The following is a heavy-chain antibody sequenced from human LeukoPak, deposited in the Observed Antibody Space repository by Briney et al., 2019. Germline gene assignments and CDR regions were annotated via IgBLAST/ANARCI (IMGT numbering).Heavy chain of an antibody. CDR3: ASVTVSGGSWSPRFDY. CDR2: ISSSSSTI. Sequence: GGSLRLSCAASGFTFSNYSMNWVRQAPGKGLEWVSYISSSSSTIYYADSVKGRFTISRDNAKNSLYLQMNSLRAEDTAVYYCASVTVSGGSWSPRFDYWGQGTLVTVSS. CDR1: GFTFSNYS. V-gene: IGHV3-48*01. D-gene: IGHD2-15*01. J-gene: IGHJ4*02.